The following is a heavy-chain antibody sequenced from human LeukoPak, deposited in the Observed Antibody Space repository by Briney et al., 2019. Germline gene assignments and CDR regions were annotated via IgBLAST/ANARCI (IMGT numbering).Heavy chain of an antibody. CDR3: AKDGPTYYDILTGYFPVNYFDY. Sequence: GGSLRLSCAASGFTFSSYGMHWVRQAPGKGLEWVAFIRYDGSNKYYADSVKGRFTTSRDNSKNTLYLQMNSLRAEDTAVYYCAKDGPTYYDILTGYFPVNYFDYWGQGTLVTVSS. V-gene: IGHV3-30*02. D-gene: IGHD3-9*01. CDR1: GFTFSSYG. J-gene: IGHJ4*02. CDR2: IRYDGSNK.